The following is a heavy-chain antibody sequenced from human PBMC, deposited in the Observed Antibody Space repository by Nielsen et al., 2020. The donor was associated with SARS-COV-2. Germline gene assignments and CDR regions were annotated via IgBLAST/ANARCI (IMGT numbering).Heavy chain of an antibody. CDR1: GFIFTSHA. Sequence: GESLKISCAASGFIFTSHAMHWVRQAPGKGLEWVAVVSYDGSNKYYADSVKGRFTISRDNSKNTLYLQMNSLRAEDTAVYYCARDSMAAFDYWGQGTLVTVSS. CDR2: VSYDGSNK. V-gene: IGHV3-30-3*01. J-gene: IGHJ4*02. D-gene: IGHD2/OR15-2a*01. CDR3: ARDSMAAFDY.